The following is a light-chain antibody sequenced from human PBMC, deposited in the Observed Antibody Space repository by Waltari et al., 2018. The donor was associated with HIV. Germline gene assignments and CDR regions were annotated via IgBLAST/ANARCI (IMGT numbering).Light chain of an antibody. CDR3: SSFTSSDTPVV. CDR2: EVT. Sequence: QSALTQPASVSGSPGQSITISCTGTTSDVGGYDYVSWYQQHPGKVPKLLIYEVTNRPSGVSNRFSGSKSGNTASLTISGLQPEDEADYYCSSFTSSDTPVVFGGGTKLTVL. V-gene: IGLV2-14*01. J-gene: IGLJ2*01. CDR1: TSDVGGYDY.